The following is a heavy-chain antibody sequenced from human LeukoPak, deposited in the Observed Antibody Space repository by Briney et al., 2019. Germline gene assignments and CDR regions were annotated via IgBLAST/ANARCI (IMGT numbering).Heavy chain of an antibody. J-gene: IGHJ3*02. CDR1: GGSISSYY. CDR2: IYYSGST. CDR3: ARTQVHYDFWSGYPSAFDI. D-gene: IGHD3-3*01. Sequence: PSETLSLTCTVSGGSISSYYWSWIRQPPGKGLECIGYIYYSGSTNYNPSLRSRVTISVDTSKNQFSLRLSSVTAADTAVYYCARTQVHYDFWSGYPSAFDIWGQGTMVTVSS. V-gene: IGHV4-59*01.